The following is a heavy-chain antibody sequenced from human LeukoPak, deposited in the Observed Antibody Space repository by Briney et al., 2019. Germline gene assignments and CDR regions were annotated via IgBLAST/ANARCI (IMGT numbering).Heavy chain of an antibody. V-gene: IGHV1-46*01. Sequence: ASVKVSCKASGYTFTSYYMHWVRQAPGQGLEWMGIINPSGGSTSYAQRFQGRVTMTRDTSTSTVYMELSSLRSEDTAVYYCARDWSEVPGLDWFDPWGQGTLVTVSS. CDR2: INPSGGST. CDR3: ARDWSEVPGLDWFDP. CDR1: GYTFTSYY. J-gene: IGHJ5*02. D-gene: IGHD1-1*01.